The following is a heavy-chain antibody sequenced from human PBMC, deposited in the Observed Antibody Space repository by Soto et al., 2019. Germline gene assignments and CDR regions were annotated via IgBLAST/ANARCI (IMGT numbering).Heavy chain of an antibody. CDR1: GFIFSSYA. V-gene: IGHV3-23*01. Sequence: LRVSCAASGFIFSSYAMNWVRQTPGKGLEWVSGISGSGVSTYYADSVKGRFSISRDNSKNTLYLQMNSLRDEDTAIYYCVKVRGGFYTYYFDYWGPGTLVTVSS. CDR2: ISGSGVST. J-gene: IGHJ4*02. D-gene: IGHD3-10*01. CDR3: VKVRGGFYTYYFDY.